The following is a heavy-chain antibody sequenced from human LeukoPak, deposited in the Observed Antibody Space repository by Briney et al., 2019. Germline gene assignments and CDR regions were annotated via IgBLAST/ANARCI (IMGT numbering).Heavy chain of an antibody. CDR2: IYYSGST. D-gene: IGHD3-10*01. CDR1: GGSISSYY. V-gene: IGHV4-59*01. J-gene: IGHJ5*02. Sequence: PSETLSLTCTVSGGSISSYYWSWIRQPPGKGLEWIGYIYYSGSTNYNPSLKSRVTISVDTSKNQFSLKLSSVTAADTAVYYCARDHGSGRAWFDPWGQGTLVTVSS. CDR3: ARDHGSGRAWFDP.